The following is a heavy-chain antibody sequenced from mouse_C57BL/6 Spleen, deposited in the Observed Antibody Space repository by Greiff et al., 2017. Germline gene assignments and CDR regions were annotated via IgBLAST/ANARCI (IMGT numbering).Heavy chain of an antibody. V-gene: IGHV5-9-1*02. J-gene: IGHJ4*01. Sequence: EVKLVESGEGLVKPGGSLKLSCAASGFTFSSYAMSWVRQTPEKRLEWVAYISSGGDDIYYADTVKGRFTISRDNARNTLYLQMSSLKSEDTAMYYCTRRGEGYYGHAMDYWGQGTSVTVSS. CDR2: ISSGGDDI. CDR1: GFTFSSYA. CDR3: TRRGEGYYGHAMDY. D-gene: IGHD1-1*01.